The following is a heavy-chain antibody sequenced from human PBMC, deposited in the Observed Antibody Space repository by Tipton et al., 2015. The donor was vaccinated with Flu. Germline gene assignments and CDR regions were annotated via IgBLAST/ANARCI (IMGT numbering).Heavy chain of an antibody. CDR3: ARSGYSSSWLYFQH. CDR2: INHSGST. Sequence: TLSLTCAVYGGSFSGYYWSWFRQPPGKGLEWIGEINHSGSTNYNPSFKSRVTISVDTSKNQFSLKLSSVTAADTAEYYCARSGYSSSWLYFQHWGQGTLVTVSS. CDR1: GGSFSGYY. D-gene: IGHD6-13*01. J-gene: IGHJ1*01. V-gene: IGHV4-34*01.